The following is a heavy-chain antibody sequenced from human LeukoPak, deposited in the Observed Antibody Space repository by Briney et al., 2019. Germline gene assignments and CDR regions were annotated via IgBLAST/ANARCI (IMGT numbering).Heavy chain of an antibody. CDR1: GFTFSSYE. D-gene: IGHD3-22*01. CDR2: ICSSGSTL. J-gene: IGHJ4*02. CDR3: ARVPNYYDSSGYYRVFDY. Sequence: GGSLRLSCAASGFTFSSYEMNWVRQAPGKGLEGVSYICSSGSTLYYADSVKSRFTISRDNAKNSLYLQMNRLSAEDTAVYYCARVPNYYDSSGYYRVFDYWGQGPLVTVSS. V-gene: IGHV3-48*03.